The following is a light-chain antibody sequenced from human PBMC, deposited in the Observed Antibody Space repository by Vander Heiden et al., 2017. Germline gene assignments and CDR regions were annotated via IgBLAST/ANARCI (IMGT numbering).Light chain of an antibody. CDR3: QAWDSTNVV. CDR2: QNS. CDR1: KFGDKS. J-gene: IGLJ2*01. Sequence: SYELTQPPSVSVSPGQTASITCSGDKFGDKSACWAPQTPGQSPVLVIYQNSQLPSGTPGRCSASSSGNTATLTISGTQAVDEADYYCQAWDSTNVVFGGGTKLTVL. V-gene: IGLV3-1*01.